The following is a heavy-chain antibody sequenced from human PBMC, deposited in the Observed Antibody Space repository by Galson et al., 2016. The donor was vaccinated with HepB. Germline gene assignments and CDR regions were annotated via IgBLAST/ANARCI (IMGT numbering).Heavy chain of an antibody. CDR3: ARERPLGTMVPPDY. J-gene: IGHJ4*02. D-gene: IGHD3-10*01. V-gene: IGHV3-33*01. CDR2: IWYDGSNK. Sequence: SLRLSCAASGFTFSSYGMHWVRQAPGKGLEWVAVIWYDGSNKYYADSVKGRFTISRDNSKNTLYLQMNSLRAEDTAVYYCARERPLGTMVPPDYWGQGTLVTVSS. CDR1: GFTFSSYG.